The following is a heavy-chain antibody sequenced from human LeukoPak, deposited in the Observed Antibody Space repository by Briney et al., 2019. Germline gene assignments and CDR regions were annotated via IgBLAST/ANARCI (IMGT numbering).Heavy chain of an antibody. CDR2: SYYRGNT. D-gene: IGHD2-2*01. J-gene: IGHJ5*02. V-gene: IGHV4-59*12. CDR1: GGAISNYY. Sequence: SETLSLTCTVSGGAISNYYWNWVRQAPGKGLEWIGYSYYRGNTKYNPSLKSRVTILVDTSKNQFSLKLSSVTAADTAVYYCARRLGYCSSTGCSSNWFDPWGQGTLVTVSS. CDR3: ARRLGYCSSTGCSSNWFDP.